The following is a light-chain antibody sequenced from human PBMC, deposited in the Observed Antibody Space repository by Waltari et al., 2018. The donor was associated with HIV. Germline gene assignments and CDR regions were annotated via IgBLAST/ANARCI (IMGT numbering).Light chain of an antibody. Sequence: IILTQSPPTLSVSPGERATLSCWASQSVSSSYLAWYQQRPGQAPRLLIYGASNRATGVPDRISGSGSGTQFTLTISRMQPEDFALDYCQQYGTSPITFGGGTRVEIK. V-gene: IGKV3-20*01. CDR1: QSVSSSY. CDR2: GAS. CDR3: QQYGTSPIT. J-gene: IGKJ4*01.